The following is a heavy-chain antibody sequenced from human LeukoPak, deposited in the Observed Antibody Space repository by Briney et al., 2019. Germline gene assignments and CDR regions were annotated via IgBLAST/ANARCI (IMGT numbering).Heavy chain of an antibody. V-gene: IGHV4-38-2*02. D-gene: IGHD6-13*01. CDR1: GYSISGGYY. CDR2: IHYSGST. CDR3: ARRGISQGYYMDV. J-gene: IGHJ6*03. Sequence: PSETLSLTCSVSGYSISGGYYWGWVRQPPGRGLEWIGTIHYSGSTSYNPSLESRVTISVDTSKNQFSLKLTSVTAADTAVYFCARRGISQGYYMDVWGKGTTVTISS.